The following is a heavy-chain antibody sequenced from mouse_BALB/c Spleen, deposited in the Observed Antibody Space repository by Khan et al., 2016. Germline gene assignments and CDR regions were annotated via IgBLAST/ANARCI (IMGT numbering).Heavy chain of an antibody. CDR3: ARRDDGGGAMDY. CDR2: IWSDGST. D-gene: IGHD2-3*01. Sequence: QLQLLGPGLVAPSQSLSITCTVSGFSLTSSGVHWVRQPPGKGLEWLVVIWSDGSTTYNSALKSRLSIRKDNSKSQVFLTMNSLQTDDTAMYYCARRDDGGGAMDYWGQGTSVTVSS. CDR1: GFSLTSSG. J-gene: IGHJ4*01. V-gene: IGHV2-6*02.